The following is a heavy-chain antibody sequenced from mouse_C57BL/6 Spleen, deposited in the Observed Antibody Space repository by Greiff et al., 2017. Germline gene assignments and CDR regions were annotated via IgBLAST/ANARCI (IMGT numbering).Heavy chain of an antibody. Sequence: QVQLQQSGAELVKPGASVKLSCKASGYTFTSYWMQWVKQRPGQGLEWIGEIDPSDSYTNSNQKFKGKATLTVDTSSSTAYMQLSSLTSEDSAVYCCAAPDGYYAWFAYWGQGTLGTVSA. CDR3: AAPDGYYAWFAY. J-gene: IGHJ3*01. CDR2: IDPSDSYT. V-gene: IGHV1-50*01. CDR1: GYTFTSYW. D-gene: IGHD2-3*01.